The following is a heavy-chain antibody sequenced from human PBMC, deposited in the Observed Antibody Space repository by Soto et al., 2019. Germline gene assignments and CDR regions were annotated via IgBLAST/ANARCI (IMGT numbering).Heavy chain of an antibody. V-gene: IGHV4-30-2*01. CDR2: IYHSGST. CDR3: ARALGTNGMDV. Sequence: SETLSLTCAVSGGSISSGGYSWSWIRQPPGKGLEWIGYIYHSGSTYYNPSLKSRVTISVDRSKNQFSLKLSSVTAADTAVYYCARALGTNGMDVWGQGTTVTVSS. CDR1: GGSISSGGYS. J-gene: IGHJ6*02. D-gene: IGHD1-1*01.